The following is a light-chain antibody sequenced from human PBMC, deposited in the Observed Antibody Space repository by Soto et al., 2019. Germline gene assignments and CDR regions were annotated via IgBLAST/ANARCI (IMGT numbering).Light chain of an antibody. CDR2: AAS. J-gene: IGKJ2*01. CDR3: LQLNSYPRS. V-gene: IGKV1-9*01. Sequence: DIQLTQSPSFLSASVGDRVTITCRAGQGISTYLAWYQQKPGKAPKLLIYAASTLQSGVPSRFSGSGSGTEFTLTISSLQPEDFATYYCLQLNSYPRSFGQGTRLEIK. CDR1: QGISTY.